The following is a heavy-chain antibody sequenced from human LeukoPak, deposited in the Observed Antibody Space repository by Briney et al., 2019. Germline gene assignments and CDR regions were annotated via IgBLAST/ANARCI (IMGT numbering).Heavy chain of an antibody. CDR2: ISGGGDIT. J-gene: IGHJ4*02. V-gene: IGHV3-23*01. CDR1: GFNFANHA. CDR3: ASPYSSSWYDVDY. Sequence: QPGGSLRLSCAASGFNFANHAMSWVRQTPGKGLEWVSAISGGGDITYYADSVTGRFTISRDNSKDTLFLQMHSLRPGDTAVYYCASPYSSSWYDVDYWGQGTLVTVSS. D-gene: IGHD6-13*01.